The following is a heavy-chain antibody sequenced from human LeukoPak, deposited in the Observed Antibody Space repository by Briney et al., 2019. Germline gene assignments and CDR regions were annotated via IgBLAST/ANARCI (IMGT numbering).Heavy chain of an antibody. D-gene: IGHD5-18*01. CDR1: GFTFNSYA. CDR3: AKDSRIQLWSYFFDY. V-gene: IGHV3-23*01. Sequence: PGGSLRLSCAASGFTFNSYAMSWGRQAPGKGLEWVSHISGSGGDTYYADSVKGRFTISRDNSRNTLYLQMNSLRAEDTAIYFCAKDSRIQLWSYFFDYWGQGTLVTVSS. J-gene: IGHJ4*02. CDR2: ISGSGGDT.